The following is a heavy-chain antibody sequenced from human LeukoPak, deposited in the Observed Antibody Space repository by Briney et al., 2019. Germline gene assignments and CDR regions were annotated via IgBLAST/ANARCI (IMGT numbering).Heavy chain of an antibody. CDR3: ARVVRYYYDSSGYYNWFDP. CDR1: GGSISSYY. CDR2: IYYSGST. Sequence: SETLSLTCTVSGGSISSYYWSWIRQPPGKGLEWIGYIYYSGSTNYNPSLKSRVTISVDTSKNQFSLKLSSVTAADTAVYYCARVVRYYYDSSGYYNWFDPWGQGTLVTVSS. J-gene: IGHJ5*02. D-gene: IGHD3-22*01. V-gene: IGHV4-59*01.